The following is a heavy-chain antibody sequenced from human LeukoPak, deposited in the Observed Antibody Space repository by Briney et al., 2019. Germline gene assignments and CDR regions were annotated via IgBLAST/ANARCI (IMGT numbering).Heavy chain of an antibody. D-gene: IGHD3-22*01. CDR1: GFTFSLLG. V-gene: IGHV3-48*04. J-gene: IGHJ4*02. CDR3: ARDGDSGGYYYGPFDN. CDR2: ISSSRRTI. Sequence: GESLRLSCAASGFTFSLLGMTWVRQAPGKGLEWISYISSSRRTINYADSVKGRFTISRDNAKNSLYLQMNNLRAEDTAVYYCARDGDSGGYYYGPFDNWGQGTLVTVSS.